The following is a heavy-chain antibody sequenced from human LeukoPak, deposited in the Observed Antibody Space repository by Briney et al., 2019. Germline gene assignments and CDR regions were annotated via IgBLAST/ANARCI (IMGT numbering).Heavy chain of an antibody. CDR1: GGSISSYY. Sequence: SETLSLTCTVSGGSISSYYWSWIRQPPGKGLEWIGYIYYSGSTNYNPSLKSRVTISVDTSKNQFSLKLSSVTAAGTAVYYCARTDYDSGGYYFDYWGQGTLVTVSS. D-gene: IGHD3-22*01. CDR3: ARTDYDSGGYYFDY. J-gene: IGHJ4*02. CDR2: IYYSGST. V-gene: IGHV4-59*01.